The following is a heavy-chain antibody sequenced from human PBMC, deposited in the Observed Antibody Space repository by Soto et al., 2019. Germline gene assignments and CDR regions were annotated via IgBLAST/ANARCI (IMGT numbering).Heavy chain of an antibody. V-gene: IGHV1-8*01. Sequence: QVQLVQSGAEVKKPGASVKVSGKASGYTFTSYDINWVQQATGQGLEWMGWMNPNSGNTGYAQKFQGRVTMTRNTSISNAYMALSSLRYEVTALYYCARMVLLWFGELFGGHYYYMYVWGKGTTVSVSS. J-gene: IGHJ6*03. CDR1: GYTFTSYD. D-gene: IGHD3-10*01. CDR3: ARMVLLWFGELFGGHYYYMYV. CDR2: MNPNSGNT.